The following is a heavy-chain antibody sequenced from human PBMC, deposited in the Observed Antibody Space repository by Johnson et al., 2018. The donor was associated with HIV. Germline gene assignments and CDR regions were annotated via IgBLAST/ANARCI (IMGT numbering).Heavy chain of an antibody. CDR1: GFTFSSYD. V-gene: IGHV3-13*01. J-gene: IGHJ3*02. CDR2: IGTAGDT. D-gene: IGHD2-15*01. Sequence: EVQLVESGGGLVQPGGSLRLSCAASGFTFSSYDMHWVRQATGKGLEWVSAIGTAGDTYYPGSVKGRFTISRENAKNSLYLQMNSLRAGDTAVYYCARVGYCSGGSCYSGAFDIWGQGTIVTVSS. CDR3: ARVGYCSGGSCYSGAFDI.